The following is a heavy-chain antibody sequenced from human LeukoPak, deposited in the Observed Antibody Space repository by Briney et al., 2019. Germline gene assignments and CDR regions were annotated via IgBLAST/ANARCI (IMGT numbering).Heavy chain of an antibody. CDR1: GGTFSSYA. V-gene: IGHV1-69*01. CDR2: IIPIFGTA. Sequence: GASVKVSCKASGGTFSSYAISWVRQAPGQGLEGIGGIIPIFGTANYAQKFQGRVTITADESTSTAYMELSSLRSEDTAVYYCATYYYGSGSYYNWGYYYYYMDVWGKGTTVTISS. J-gene: IGHJ6*03. CDR3: ATYYYGSGSYYNWGYYYYYMDV. D-gene: IGHD3-10*01.